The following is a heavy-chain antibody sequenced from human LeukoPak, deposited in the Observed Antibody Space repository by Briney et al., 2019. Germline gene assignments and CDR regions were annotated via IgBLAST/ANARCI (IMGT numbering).Heavy chain of an antibody. D-gene: IGHD2-21*01. CDR2: IKSKTDGGTT. CDR3: RWPGASINYYYYGMDV. J-gene: IGHJ6*02. V-gene: IGHV3-15*01. CDR1: GFTFSNAW. Sequence: GGSLRLSCAASGFTFSNAWMSWVRQAPGKGLEWVGRIKSKTDGGTTDYAATVKGRFTISRDDSKNTLYLQMNSLKTEDTAVYYCRWPGASINYYYYGMDVWGQGTTVTVSS.